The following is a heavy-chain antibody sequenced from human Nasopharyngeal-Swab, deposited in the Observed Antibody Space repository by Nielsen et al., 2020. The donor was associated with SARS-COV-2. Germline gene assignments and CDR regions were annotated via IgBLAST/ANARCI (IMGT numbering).Heavy chain of an antibody. V-gene: IGHV3-30*18. D-gene: IGHD6-13*01. CDR3: AKGGRYRSSWYTD. J-gene: IGHJ1*01. CDR2: ISYDGTNK. CDR1: GFTFSSYG. Sequence: GGSLRLSCAAAGFTFSSYGMHWVRQAPGKGLEWVAAISYDGTNKYYADSVKGRFTISRDNSKNTLSLQMNSLRVEDTAVYHCAKGGRYRSSWYTDWGQGKLVTVSS.